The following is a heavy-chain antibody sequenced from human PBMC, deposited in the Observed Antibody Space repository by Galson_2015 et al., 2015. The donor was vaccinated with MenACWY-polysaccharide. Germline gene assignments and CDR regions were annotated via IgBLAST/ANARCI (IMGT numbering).Heavy chain of an antibody. J-gene: IGHJ4*01. CDR2: VRSKAYGGTT. Sequence: SLRLSCAASGFTFGDYAMSWFRQAPGKGLERVGFVRSKAYGGTTEYAASVKGRFTISRDDSKSIAYLQMNSLKTEDTAVYDCTIVAYCGGDCYSPAFLDYWGHGTLVTVSS. CDR1: GFTFGDYA. D-gene: IGHD2-21*02. CDR3: TIVAYCGGDCYSPAFLDY. V-gene: IGHV3-49*03.